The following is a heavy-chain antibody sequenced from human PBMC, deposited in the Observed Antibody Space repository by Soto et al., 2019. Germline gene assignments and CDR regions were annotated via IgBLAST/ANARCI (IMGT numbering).Heavy chain of an antibody. CDR1: GFTFTSYA. Sequence: QVQLVESGGGVVQPGRSLRLSCAASGFTFTSYAMHWVRQAPGKGLEWVAIISYDGSNEYYADSVKGRFTVSRDNSKNTLYLQLNSLRPADTAVYYCALEGSGYHDAFDIWGQGTMVTVSS. CDR3: ALEGSGYHDAFDI. CDR2: ISYDGSNE. J-gene: IGHJ3*02. D-gene: IGHD3-22*01. V-gene: IGHV3-30-3*01.